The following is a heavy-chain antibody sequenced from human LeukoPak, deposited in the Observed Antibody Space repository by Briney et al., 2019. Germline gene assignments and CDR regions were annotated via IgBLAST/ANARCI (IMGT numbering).Heavy chain of an antibody. J-gene: IGHJ3*02. CDR2: ISSSSSYI. D-gene: IGHD6-13*01. V-gene: IGHV3-21*01. CDR3: TSISSSWYMAAFDI. Sequence: PGGSLRLSCAASVFTSSSYSMSRVRQAPGKGLEWVSSISSSSSYIYYADSVKGRFTISRDNAKNSLYLQMNSLRAEDTAVYYCTSISSSWYMAAFDIWGQGTMVTVSS. CDR1: VFTSSSYS.